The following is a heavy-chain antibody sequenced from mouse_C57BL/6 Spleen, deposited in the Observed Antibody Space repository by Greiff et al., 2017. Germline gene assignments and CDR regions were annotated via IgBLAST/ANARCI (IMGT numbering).Heavy chain of an antibody. CDR1: GFNFTDYY. CDR3: AKGVTTVVAEAMDY. Sequence: VHVKQSGAELVKPGASVKLSCTASGFNFTDYYMHWVKQRPEQGLEWIGGIDPEDGDTNYAPKFKGKATITADTSSNPAYLQLSSLTSEDAAGYYCAKGVTTVVAEAMDYWGQGTSVTVSS. V-gene: IGHV14-2*01. CDR2: IDPEDGDT. D-gene: IGHD1-1*01. J-gene: IGHJ4*01.